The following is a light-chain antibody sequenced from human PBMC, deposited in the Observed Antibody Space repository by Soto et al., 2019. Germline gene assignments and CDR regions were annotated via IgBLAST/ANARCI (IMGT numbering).Light chain of an antibody. Sequence: SVLTQPPSVSGAPGQRVTISCTGSRSNIGAGYDVHWYQQLPGTAPKLLIYGNSNRPSGVPDRFSGSKSGTSASLAITGLQAEDEADYYCQSYDSSLSGYVFGTGTKVTVL. CDR3: QSYDSSLSGYV. J-gene: IGLJ1*01. CDR1: RSNIGAGYD. V-gene: IGLV1-40*01. CDR2: GNS.